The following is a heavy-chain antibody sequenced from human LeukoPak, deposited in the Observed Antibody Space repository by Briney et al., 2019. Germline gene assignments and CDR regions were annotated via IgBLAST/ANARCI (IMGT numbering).Heavy chain of an antibody. CDR2: IKQDGSDK. Sequence: GRSLRLSCTASGFTFAYYAMSWVRQAPGKGLECVSNIKQDGSDKYYVDSVKGRFTTSRNTAKDSLYLPMNSLRAEDTAVYYCARAWAYYDFWSGYYYFDYWGQGTLVTVSS. J-gene: IGHJ4*02. CDR1: GFTFAYYA. CDR3: ARAWAYYDFWSGYYYFDY. D-gene: IGHD3-3*01. V-gene: IGHV3-7*01.